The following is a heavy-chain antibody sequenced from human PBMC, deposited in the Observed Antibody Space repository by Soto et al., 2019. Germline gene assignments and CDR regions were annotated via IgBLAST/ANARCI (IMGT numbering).Heavy chain of an antibody. Sequence: SETLSLTCAVYGGSFSGYYWSWIRQPPGKGLEWIGKINHSGSTNYNPSLKSRVTISVDTSKNQFSLKLSSVTAADTAVDYCARPKITMVRGDDAFDIWGQGTMVTVSS. CDR3: ARPKITMVRGDDAFDI. CDR1: GGSFSGYY. D-gene: IGHD3-10*01. J-gene: IGHJ3*02. CDR2: INHSGST. V-gene: IGHV4-34*01.